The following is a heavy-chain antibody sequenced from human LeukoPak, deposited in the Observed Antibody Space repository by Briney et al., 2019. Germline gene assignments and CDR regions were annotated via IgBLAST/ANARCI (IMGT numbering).Heavy chain of an antibody. CDR2: FYYSGST. V-gene: IGHV4-39*01. CDR1: GGSLTSSSYY. J-gene: IGHJ4*02. Sequence: SETLSLTCTLSGGSLTSSSYYWGWIRQPPGRGLEWIGNFYYSGSTYYNPSLKGRVTIPLDTSKSERPLNLSSVPAADTAMYYCAKSNGYGLIHYWRQETLVTVSS. D-gene: IGHD5-12*01. CDR3: AKSNGYGLIHY.